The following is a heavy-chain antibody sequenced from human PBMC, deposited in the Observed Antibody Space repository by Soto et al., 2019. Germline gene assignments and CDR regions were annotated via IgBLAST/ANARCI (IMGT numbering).Heavy chain of an antibody. CDR2: IIPIVGMT. CDR1: RGTFSSQT. D-gene: IGHD7-27*01. CDR3: ARERPPNCDLDD. J-gene: IGHJ4*02. Sequence: QVQLVQSGAEVKKPGSSVKVSCKTSRGTFSSQTLSWVRQAPGQGLEWMGRIIPIVGMTNYAEKFQGRVMITADKSSSTAYMERSSLRSEDTAVYFSARERPPNCDLDDGGQGTLLTVSS. V-gene: IGHV1-69*08.